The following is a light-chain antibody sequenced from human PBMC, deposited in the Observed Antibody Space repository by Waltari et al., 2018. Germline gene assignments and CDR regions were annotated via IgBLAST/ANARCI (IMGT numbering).Light chain of an antibody. Sequence: SLELSQSPSVSVSPGQTASIICSGERVGDGFVSWYQQGPGQSPVLVIYEDSKRPLGISERFSGSNSGNTATLTISDTQATDEADFYCQAWDSGAVVFGRGTRLIVL. CDR2: EDS. J-gene: IGLJ3*02. CDR3: QAWDSGAVV. CDR1: RVGDGF. V-gene: IGLV3-1*01.